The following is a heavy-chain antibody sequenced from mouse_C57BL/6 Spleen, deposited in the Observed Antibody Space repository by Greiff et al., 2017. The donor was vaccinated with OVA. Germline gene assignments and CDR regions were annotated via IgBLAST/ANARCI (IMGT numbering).Heavy chain of an antibody. Sequence: VKLQQSGAELARPGASVKLSCKASGYTFTSYGISWVKQRTGQGLEWIGEIYPRSGNTYYNEKFKGKATLTADKSSSTAYMELRSLTSEDSAVYFCAREGVTTVVSYFDYWGQGTTLTVSS. CDR1: GYTFTSYG. CDR3: AREGVTTVVSYFDY. D-gene: IGHD1-1*01. J-gene: IGHJ2*01. V-gene: IGHV1-81*01. CDR2: IYPRSGNT.